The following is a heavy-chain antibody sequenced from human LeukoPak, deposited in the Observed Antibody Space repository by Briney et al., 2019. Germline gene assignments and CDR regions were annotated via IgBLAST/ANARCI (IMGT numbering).Heavy chain of an antibody. J-gene: IGHJ4*02. V-gene: IGHV3-66*01. Sequence: GGSLRLSCAASGFTVSNNYMSWVRQAPGKGLEWVSVIYSGGGTYYADSVKGRFTISRDNSKNTVYLQMNSLRVEDTAVYYCARSRGTFFPHDYWGQGTLVTVSS. CDR1: GFTVSNNY. CDR3: ARSRGTFFPHDY. D-gene: IGHD3-10*01. CDR2: IYSGGGT.